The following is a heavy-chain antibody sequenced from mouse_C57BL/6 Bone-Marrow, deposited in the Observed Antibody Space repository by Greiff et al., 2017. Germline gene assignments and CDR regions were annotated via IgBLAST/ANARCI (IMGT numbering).Heavy chain of an antibody. CDR1: GYTFTSYW. CDR2: IYPGSGST. Sequence: QVQLQQPGAELVKPGASVKMSCKASGYTFTSYWITWVKQRPGQGLEWLGDIYPGSGSTNYNEKFKSKATLTVDTSSSTAYMQLSSLTSEDSAVYYCARGLFDYAMDYWGQGTSVTVSS. CDR3: ARGLFDYAMDY. J-gene: IGHJ4*01. V-gene: IGHV1-55*01.